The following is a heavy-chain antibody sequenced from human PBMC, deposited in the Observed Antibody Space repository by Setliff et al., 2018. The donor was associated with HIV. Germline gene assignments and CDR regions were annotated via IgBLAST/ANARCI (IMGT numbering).Heavy chain of an antibody. V-gene: IGHV5-51*01. CDR2: IYLGDSDT. CDR3: ARSQGSSSPAHNWFDP. D-gene: IGHD6-13*01. CDR1: GYSFTSYW. Sequence: GESLKISCKGSGYSFTSYWSDWVRQTPGKGLEWMGIIYLGDSDTRYSPSFQGQVTISADKSISTAYLQWSSLKASDTAMYYCARSQGSSSPAHNWFDPWGQGTLVTVSS. J-gene: IGHJ5*02.